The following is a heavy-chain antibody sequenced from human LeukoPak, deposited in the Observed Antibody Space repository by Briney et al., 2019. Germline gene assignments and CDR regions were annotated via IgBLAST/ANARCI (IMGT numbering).Heavy chain of an antibody. CDR1: GGSISSYY. J-gene: IGHJ6*02. D-gene: IGHD3-3*01. V-gene: IGHV4-59*01. CDR2: IYYSGST. CDR3: ARVKYYDFWSGYYDGMDV. Sequence: SETLSLTCTVSGGSISSYYLSWIRQPPGKGLEWIGYIYYSGSTNYNPSLKSRVTISVDTSKNQFSLKLSSVTAADTAVYYCARVKYYDFWSGYYDGMDVWGQGTTVTVSS.